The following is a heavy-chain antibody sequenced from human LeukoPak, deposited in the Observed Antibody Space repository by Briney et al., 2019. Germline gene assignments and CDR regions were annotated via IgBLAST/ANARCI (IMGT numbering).Heavy chain of an antibody. Sequence: SETLSLTCTVSGGSISSYYWSWIRQPAGKGLEWIGRIYTSGSTNYNPSLKSRVTMSVDTSKNQFSLKLSSVTAADTAVYYCARLLRVVEMGAREKDYYYMDVWGKGTTVTVSS. D-gene: IGHD5-24*01. CDR2: IYTSGST. CDR1: GGSISSYY. V-gene: IGHV4-4*07. CDR3: ARLLRVVEMGAREKDYYYMDV. J-gene: IGHJ6*03.